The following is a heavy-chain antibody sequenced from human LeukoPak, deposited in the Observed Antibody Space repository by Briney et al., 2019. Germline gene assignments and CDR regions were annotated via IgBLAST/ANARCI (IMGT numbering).Heavy chain of an antibody. V-gene: IGHV1-8*01. CDR3: ARPTYYDFWSGYSDAFDI. D-gene: IGHD3-3*01. J-gene: IGHJ3*02. CDR2: MNPNSGNT. CDR1: GYTFTSYD. Sequence: GASVKVSCKASGYTFTSYDINWERQATGQGLEWMGWMNPNSGNTGYAQKFQGRVTMTRNTSISTAYMELSSLRSEDTAVYYCARPTYYDFWSGYSDAFDIWGQGTMVTVSS.